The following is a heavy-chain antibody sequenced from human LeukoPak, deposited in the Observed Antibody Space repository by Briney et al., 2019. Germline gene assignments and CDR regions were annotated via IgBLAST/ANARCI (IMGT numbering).Heavy chain of an antibody. CDR2: IRQDGIEK. D-gene: IGHD2/OR15-2a*01. Sequence: GGSLRLSCAGSGFTFSSSWMTWVRRAPGEGLEWVANIRQDGIEKYHVDSVKGRFTISRDNAKNSLYLQMNSLRAEDTAVYYCATGCWNSRYAMDVWGQGTTVTVSS. CDR1: GFTFSSSW. J-gene: IGHJ6*02. V-gene: IGHV3-7*01. CDR3: ATGCWNSRYAMDV.